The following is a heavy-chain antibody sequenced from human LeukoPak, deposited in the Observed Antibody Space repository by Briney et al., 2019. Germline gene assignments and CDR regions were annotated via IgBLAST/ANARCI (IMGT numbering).Heavy chain of an antibody. Sequence: GESLKISCMGSGYNFTNYWIGWVRQMPGKGLEWMGIIYPGDSNTRYSPSFQVQVTISADKSISTAYLQWSSLKASDTAMYYCARLRGFDYDFWSTYYTGYPPYFDYWGQGTLVTVSS. CDR2: IYPGDSNT. V-gene: IGHV5-51*01. CDR1: GYNFTNYW. CDR3: ARLRGFDYDFWSTYYTGYPPYFDY. J-gene: IGHJ4*02. D-gene: IGHD3-3*01.